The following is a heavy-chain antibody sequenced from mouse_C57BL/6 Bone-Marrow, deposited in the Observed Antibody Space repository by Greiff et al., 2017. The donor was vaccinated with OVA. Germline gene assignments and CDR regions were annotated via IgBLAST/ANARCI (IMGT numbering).Heavy chain of an antibody. CDR2: ISSGGSYT. J-gene: IGHJ2*01. CDR3: ARHFYDYGDY. CDR1: GFTFSSYG. D-gene: IGHD2-4*01. Sequence: EVQLQESGGDLVKPGGSLKLSCAASGFTFSSYGMSWVRQTPDKRLEWVATISSGGSYTYYPDSVKGRFTISRDNAKNTLYLQMSSLKSEDTAMYYCARHFYDYGDYWGQGTTLTVSS. V-gene: IGHV5-6*01.